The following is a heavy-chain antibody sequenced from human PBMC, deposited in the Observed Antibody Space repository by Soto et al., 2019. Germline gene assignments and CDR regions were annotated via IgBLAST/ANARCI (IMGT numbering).Heavy chain of an antibody. D-gene: IGHD3-22*01. J-gene: IGHJ4*02. CDR1: GYSFTTYW. CDR2: INPGDSDT. Sequence: GESLKISCKGSGYSFTTYWIAWVRQMPGKGLEWMGIINPGDSDTRYSPSFRGQVTISADKSISTAYLQWSSLKASDTAIYYCARRILYDGSGYYNVYDYWGQGTLVTVSS. CDR3: ARRILYDGSGYYNVYDY. V-gene: IGHV5-51*01.